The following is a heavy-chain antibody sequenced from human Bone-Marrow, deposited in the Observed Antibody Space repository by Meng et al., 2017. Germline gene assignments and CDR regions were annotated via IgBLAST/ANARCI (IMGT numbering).Heavy chain of an antibody. CDR2: ISSSGSTI. D-gene: IGHD2-2*01. CDR3: ARDHCSSTSCYLFYYYYGMDV. J-gene: IGHJ6*02. V-gene: IGHV3-48*04. Sequence: ETLSLTCAASGFTFSSYWMSWVRQAPGKGLEWVSYISSSGSTIYYADSVKGRFTISRDNAKNSLYLQMNRLRAEDTAVYYCARDHCSSTSCYLFYYYYGMDVWGQGTTVTVSS. CDR1: GFTFSSYW.